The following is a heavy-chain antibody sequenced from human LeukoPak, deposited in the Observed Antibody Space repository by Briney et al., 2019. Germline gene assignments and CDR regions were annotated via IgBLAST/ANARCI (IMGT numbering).Heavy chain of an antibody. V-gene: IGHV3-23*01. Sequence: ETLSLTCAVYGGSFSGYYWSWVRQAPGKGLEWVSAISGSGGSTYYADSVKGRFTISRDNSKNTLYLQMNSLRAEDTAVYYCAKGRRGIAAAGKDYWGQGTLVTVSS. CDR1: GGSFSGYY. CDR3: AKGRRGIAAAGKDY. CDR2: ISGSGGST. D-gene: IGHD6-13*01. J-gene: IGHJ4*02.